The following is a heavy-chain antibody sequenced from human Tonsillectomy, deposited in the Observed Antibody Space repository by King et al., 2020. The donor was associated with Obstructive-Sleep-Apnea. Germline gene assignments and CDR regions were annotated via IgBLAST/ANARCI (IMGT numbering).Heavy chain of an antibody. J-gene: IGHJ6*02. CDR1: GFTFSSYA. CDR3: ARELTTVNYGMDV. CDR2: ISYDGSNK. D-gene: IGHD4-11*01. Sequence: VPLVESGGGVVQPGRSLRLSCAASGFTFSSYAMHWVRQAPGKGLEWVAVISYDGSNKYYADSVKGRFTISRDNSKNTLYLQMNSLRAEDTAVYYCARELTTVNYGMDVWGQGTTVTVSS. V-gene: IGHV3-30*04.